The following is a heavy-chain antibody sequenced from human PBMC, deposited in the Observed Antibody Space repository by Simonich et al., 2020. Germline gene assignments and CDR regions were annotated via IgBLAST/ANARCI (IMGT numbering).Heavy chain of an antibody. J-gene: IGHJ3*02. Sequence: QVQLVQSGAEVKKPGASVKVSCKASGYTFTGYYMHWVRQAPGQGLGGMGWINPNSRGTNYAQKVQGRVTMTRDTSISTAYMELSRLRSDDTAVYYCARDPVVPAAIRNAFDIWGQGTMVTVSS. V-gene: IGHV1-2*02. D-gene: IGHD2-2*01. CDR1: GYTFTGYY. CDR3: ARDPVVPAAIRNAFDI. CDR2: INPNSRGT.